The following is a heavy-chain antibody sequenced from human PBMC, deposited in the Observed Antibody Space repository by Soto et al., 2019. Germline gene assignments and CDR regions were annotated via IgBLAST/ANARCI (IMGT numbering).Heavy chain of an antibody. D-gene: IGHD3-10*01. CDR3: ARKVPGSTTLPDYWYFDL. V-gene: IGHV3-23*01. CDR1: GFTFISYA. CDR2: ISGGGDAT. Sequence: EVQLLESGGGLVQPGGSLRLSCAASGFTFISYAMNWVRQAPGKGLQWVSAISGGGDATFYADSVKGRFTISRDNSRNTVTLQMNSLGADDTAVYYCARKVPGSTTLPDYWYFDLWGRGTLVTVSS. J-gene: IGHJ2*01.